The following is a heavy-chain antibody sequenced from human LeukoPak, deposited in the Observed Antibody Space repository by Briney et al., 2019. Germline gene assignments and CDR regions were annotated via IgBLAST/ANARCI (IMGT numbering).Heavy chain of an antibody. CDR2: ITWYGGST. CDR1: GFTFDDYT. J-gene: IGHJ4*02. V-gene: IGHV3-43*01. CDR3: AKGKNTGSYLSHVHY. D-gene: IGHD3-10*01. Sequence: PGGSLRLSCAASGFTFDDYTMDWVRQAPGKGLEWVSLITWYGGSTYYADSVKGRLTISRDNSKKSLYMQMNSLRTEDTALYYCAKGKNTGSYLSHVHYWGQGTLVTVPS.